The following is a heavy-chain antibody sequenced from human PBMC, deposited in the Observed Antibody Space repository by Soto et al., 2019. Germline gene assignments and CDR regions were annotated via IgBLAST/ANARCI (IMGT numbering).Heavy chain of an antibody. V-gene: IGHV4-39*01. J-gene: IGHJ6*02. CDR3: ARHGAGLRWFGEPSYYYGMDG. CDR1: GGSISSSSYY. D-gene: IGHD3-10*01. Sequence: QLQLQESGPGLVKPSETLSLTCTVSGGSISSSSYYWGWIRQPPGKVLEWIGSIDYSGSTYYNPSLKSRVTISVDTSKNQFSLKLSSVTAADTAVYYCARHGAGLRWFGEPSYYYGMDGWGQGTTVTVSS. CDR2: IDYSGST.